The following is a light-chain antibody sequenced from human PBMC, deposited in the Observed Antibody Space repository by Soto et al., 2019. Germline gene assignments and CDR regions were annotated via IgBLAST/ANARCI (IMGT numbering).Light chain of an antibody. CDR1: QSVSSNY. J-gene: IGKJ2*01. Sequence: EIVLTQSPGTLSLSPGERATLSCRASQSVSSNYLVWYQQKPGQAPRPLIYGASTRATGIPDRFSGSGSGTDFTLTISRLEPEDFAVYYCQQYDGSSYTCGQGTKLEIK. V-gene: IGKV3-20*01. CDR2: GAS. CDR3: QQYDGSSYT.